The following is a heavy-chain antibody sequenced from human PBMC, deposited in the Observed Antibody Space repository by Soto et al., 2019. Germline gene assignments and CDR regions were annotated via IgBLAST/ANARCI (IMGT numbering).Heavy chain of an antibody. V-gene: IGHV3-15*07. J-gene: IGHJ6*02. CDR2: IKSESDGATT. CDR3: TTGPTREYYFYRMDV. Sequence: AQLVESGGGLVKPGGSLRLSCAASGFTFTNAWMNWVRQAPGKGLEWVGRIKSESDGATTDYVAPVKGRFTISREDSKNTLYLQMNSLKSVDTAIYIYTTGPTREYYFYRMDVWGQGTTVIVSS. D-gene: IGHD2-2*01. CDR1: GFTFTNAW.